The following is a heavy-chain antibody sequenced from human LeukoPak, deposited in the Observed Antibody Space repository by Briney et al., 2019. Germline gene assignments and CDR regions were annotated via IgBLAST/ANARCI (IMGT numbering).Heavy chain of an antibody. CDR3: ARTQYCSGTSCYFGYFDY. D-gene: IGHD2-2*01. CDR1: GDSVISPSYY. CDR2: VYYSGST. J-gene: IGHJ4*02. V-gene: IGHV4-61*01. Sequence: SETLSLTCTVSGDSVISPSYYWSWIRQPPGKGLEWIGYVYYSGSTNYNPSLKSRVTVSIDTSKNQFSLRLSSVSAADTALYYCARTQYCSGTSCYFGYFDYWGQGTLVTVSS.